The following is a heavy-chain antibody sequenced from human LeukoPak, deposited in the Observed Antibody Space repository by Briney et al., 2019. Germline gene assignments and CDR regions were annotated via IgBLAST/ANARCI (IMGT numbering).Heavy chain of an antibody. J-gene: IGHJ5*02. CDR3: ARRDLGYSYDRLGDWFDP. CDR2: IYPGDSDT. Sequence: GESLKISCKGSGYSFTSYWIGWVRQMPGKGLEWMGIIYPGDSDTRYSPSFQGQVTISADKSISTAYLPWSSLKASDTAMYYCARRDLGYSYDRLGDWFDPWGQGTLVTVSS. D-gene: IGHD5-18*01. CDR1: GYSFTSYW. V-gene: IGHV5-51*01.